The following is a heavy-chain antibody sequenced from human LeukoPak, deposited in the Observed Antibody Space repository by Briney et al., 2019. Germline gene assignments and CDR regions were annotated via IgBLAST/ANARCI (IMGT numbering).Heavy chain of an antibody. D-gene: IGHD3-22*01. J-gene: IGHJ4*02. CDR2: ISSSSSYI. CDR1: GLTFSSYS. Sequence: GGSLRLSCAASGLTFSSYSMIWVRQAPGKGLEWVSSISSSSSYIYYADSVKGRFTISRDNAKNSLYLQMNSLKTEDTAVYYCTRHSHDSSGYSVFDYWGQGTLVTVSS. V-gene: IGHV3-21*04. CDR3: TRHSHDSSGYSVFDY.